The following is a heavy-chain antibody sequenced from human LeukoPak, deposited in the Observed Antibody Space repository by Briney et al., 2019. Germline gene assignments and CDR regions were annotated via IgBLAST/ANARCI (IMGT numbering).Heavy chain of an antibody. V-gene: IGHV1-2*02. CDR2: INPNSGGT. J-gene: IGHJ4*02. CDR1: GYTFTGYY. Sequence: GASVKVSCKASGYTFTGYYMHWVRQAPGQGLEWMGWINPNSGGTNYAQKFQGRVTMTRDTSISTAYMELSRLRSDDTAVYYCACYDILTGYDFSYWGQGTLVTVSS. CDR3: ACYDILTGYDFSY. D-gene: IGHD3-9*01.